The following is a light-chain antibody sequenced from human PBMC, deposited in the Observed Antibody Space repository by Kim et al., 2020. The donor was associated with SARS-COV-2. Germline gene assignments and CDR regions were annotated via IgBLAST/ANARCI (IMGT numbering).Light chain of an antibody. Sequence: SITMSCTGTSIDGGGSTYVSWYQQHPGKAPNLMIYDVSNRPSGVSNRFSGSKSGNTASLTISGLQAEDEADYYCSSYTSSSTLDVVFGGGTQLTVL. CDR2: DVS. CDR3: SSYTSSSTLDVV. V-gene: IGLV2-14*03. CDR1: SIDGGGSTY. J-gene: IGLJ2*01.